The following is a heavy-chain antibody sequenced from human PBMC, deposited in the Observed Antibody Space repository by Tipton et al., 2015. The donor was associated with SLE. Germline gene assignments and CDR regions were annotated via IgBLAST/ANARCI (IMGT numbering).Heavy chain of an antibody. D-gene: IGHD3-10*01. J-gene: IGHJ4*02. V-gene: IGHV4-39*07. CDR3: ARLQGLSESFGIDH. CDR1: GGSITTRSYY. CDR2: ISYSGAT. Sequence: LRLSCIVSGGSITTRSYYWGWIRQPPGRGLEWIASISYSGATYYNPSLKSRVIISLDTSRNHFSLKLTSVTAADTAVYYCARLQGLSESFGIDHWGQGTLVTVSS.